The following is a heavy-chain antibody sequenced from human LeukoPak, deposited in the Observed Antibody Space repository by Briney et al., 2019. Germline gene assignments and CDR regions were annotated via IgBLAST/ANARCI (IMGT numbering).Heavy chain of an antibody. CDR1: GFTFSSNS. Sequence: GGSLRLSCAASGFTFSSNSMNWVRQAPGKGLEWVSSISSSSSYIYYADSVKGRFTISRDNAKGSLYLQMSSLRAEDTAVYYCAKGGRGCSGGSCYSRWVDSWGQGTLATVSS. J-gene: IGHJ4*02. CDR3: AKGGRGCSGGSCYSRWVDS. D-gene: IGHD2-15*01. CDR2: ISSSSSYI. V-gene: IGHV3-21*01.